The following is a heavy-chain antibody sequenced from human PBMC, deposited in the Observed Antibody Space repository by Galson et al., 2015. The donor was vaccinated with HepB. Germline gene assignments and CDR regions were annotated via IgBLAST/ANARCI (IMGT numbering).Heavy chain of an antibody. J-gene: IGHJ4*02. CDR3: ARDALYYYDRSGYYY. CDR1: GYTFTTYA. D-gene: IGHD3-22*01. V-gene: IGHV1-18*01. Sequence: SVKVSCKASGYTFTTYAISWVRQAPGQGLEWMGWISPYNGNTDYAQKLQGRVTTTTNTSTSTAYMELRSLRSDDTAVYYCARDALYYYDRSGYYYWGQGTPVTVSS. CDR2: ISPYNGNT.